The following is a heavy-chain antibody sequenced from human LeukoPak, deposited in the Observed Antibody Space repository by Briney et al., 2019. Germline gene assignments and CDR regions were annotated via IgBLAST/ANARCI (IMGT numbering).Heavy chain of an antibody. CDR1: GFTFSSYA. Sequence: GGSLRLSCAASGFTFSSYAITWVRQAPGKGLEWVSAVSSNGAKTYYADSVKGRFTISRDNYKNMVFLQMNSLRSEDTAVYYCAAGRILDYWGQGTLVTVSS. CDR3: AAGRILDY. V-gene: IGHV3-23*01. CDR2: VSSNGAKT. J-gene: IGHJ4*02.